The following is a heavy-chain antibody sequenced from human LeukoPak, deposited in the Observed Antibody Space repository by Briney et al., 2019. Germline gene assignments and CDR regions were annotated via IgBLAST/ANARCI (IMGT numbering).Heavy chain of an antibody. J-gene: IGHJ3*02. CDR3: ARDLSWLGYDSSGYYSDAFDI. Sequence: NTGGSLRLSCAASGFTFSSYSMTWVRQAPGKGLEWVSSISSSSSYIYYADSVKGRFTISRDNAKNSLYLQMNSLRAEDTAVYYCARDLSWLGYDSSGYYSDAFDIWGQGTMVTVSS. D-gene: IGHD3-22*01. CDR2: ISSSSSYI. CDR1: GFTFSSYS. V-gene: IGHV3-21*01.